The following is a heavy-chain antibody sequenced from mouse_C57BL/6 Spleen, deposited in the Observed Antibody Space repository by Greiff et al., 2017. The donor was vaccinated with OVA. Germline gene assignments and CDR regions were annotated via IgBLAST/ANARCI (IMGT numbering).Heavy chain of an antibody. J-gene: IGHJ2*01. CDR3: ARDWAFDY. V-gene: IGHV5-4*03. CDR2: ISDGGSYT. D-gene: IGHD4-1*01. Sequence: EVKVVESGGGLVKPGGSLKLSCAASGFTFSSYAMSWVRQTPEKRLEWVATISDGGSYTYYPDNVKGRFTISRDNAKNNLYLQMSHLKSEDTAMYYCARDWAFDYWGQGTTLTVSS. CDR1: GFTFSSYA.